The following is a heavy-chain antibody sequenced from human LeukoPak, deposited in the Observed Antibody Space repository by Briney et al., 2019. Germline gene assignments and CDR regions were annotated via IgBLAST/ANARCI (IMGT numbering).Heavy chain of an antibody. Sequence: GGSLRLSCTGSGFTFSDYTINWVRQAPGKGLEWLSYISTSGSTIYYADSVKGRFTISRDNAKNSLFLQMNSLRAEDTAVYYCASSDGYNAKWGQGTLVTVSS. CDR1: GFTFSDYT. V-gene: IGHV3-11*01. D-gene: IGHD5-24*01. CDR3: ASSDGYNAK. CDR2: ISTSGSTI. J-gene: IGHJ4*02.